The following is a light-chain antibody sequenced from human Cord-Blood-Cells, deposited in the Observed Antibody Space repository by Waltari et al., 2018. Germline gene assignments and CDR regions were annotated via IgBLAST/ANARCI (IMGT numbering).Light chain of an antibody. CDR1: QSVSSY. CDR3: QQRSNWPPIT. J-gene: IGKJ5*01. CDR2: DAS. Sequence: ISSTPSPATTSLSLGDRATLTCRASQSVSSYLAWYQQKPGQAPRLLIYDASNRATGIPARFSGSGSGTDFTLTISSLEPEDFAVYYCQQRSNWPPITFGQGTRLEIK. V-gene: IGKV3-11*01.